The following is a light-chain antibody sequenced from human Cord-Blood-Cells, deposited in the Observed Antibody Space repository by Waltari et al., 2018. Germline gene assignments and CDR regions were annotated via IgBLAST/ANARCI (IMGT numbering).Light chain of an antibody. CDR1: QGISNY. CDR2: AAS. CDR3: QKYNSAPRT. V-gene: IGKV1-27*01. J-gene: IGKJ1*01. Sequence: DIQMTQSPSSLSASVGDRVTTTCRASQGISNYXAWYQQKPGKVPKLLIYAASTLQSGVPSRFSGSGAGTDFTLTIISLQPEDVATYYCQKYNSAPRTFGQGTKVEIK.